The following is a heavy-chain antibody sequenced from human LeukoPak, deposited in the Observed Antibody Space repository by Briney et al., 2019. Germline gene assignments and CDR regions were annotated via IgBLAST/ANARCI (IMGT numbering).Heavy chain of an antibody. D-gene: IGHD2-15*01. CDR2: ISAYNGNT. Sequence: ASVKVSCKASGYTFTSHGISWVRQAPGQGLEWMGWISAYNGNTNYAQKLQGGVTMTTDTSTSTAYMELRSLRSDDTAVYYCARYGCNSLACYEDYWGQGTLVTVSS. CDR3: ARYGCNSLACYEDY. CDR1: GYTFTSHG. V-gene: IGHV1-18*01. J-gene: IGHJ4*02.